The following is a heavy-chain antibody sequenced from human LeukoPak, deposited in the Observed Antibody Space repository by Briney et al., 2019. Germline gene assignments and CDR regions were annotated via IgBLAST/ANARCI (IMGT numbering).Heavy chain of an antibody. CDR1: GFTFSIYA. D-gene: IGHD3-16*01. CDR3: AKDLLVFGGIDY. V-gene: IGHV3-23*01. CDR2: ISGSGGST. J-gene: IGHJ4*02. Sequence: PGGSLRLSCAASGFTFSIYAMSWVRQAPGKGLEWVSAISGSGGSTYYADSVKGRFTISRDNSKNTLYLQMNSLRAEDTAVYYCAKDLLVFGGIDYWGQGTLVTVSS.